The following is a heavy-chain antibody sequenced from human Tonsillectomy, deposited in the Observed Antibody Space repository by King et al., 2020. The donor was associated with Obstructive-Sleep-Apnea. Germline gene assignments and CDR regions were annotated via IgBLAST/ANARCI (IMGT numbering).Heavy chain of an antibody. Sequence: DVQLVESGGGLVQPGGSLRLSCAASGFTFSSYGMHWVRQAPGKGLEYVSAISSNGGSTYYANSVKGRFTISRDNSKNTLYLQMGSLRAEDMAVYYCARDPWIQLWLAGLGYFDLWGRGTLVTVSS. J-gene: IGHJ2*01. CDR1: GFTFSSYG. CDR2: ISSNGGST. D-gene: IGHD5-18*01. V-gene: IGHV3-64*01. CDR3: ARDPWIQLWLAGLGYFDL.